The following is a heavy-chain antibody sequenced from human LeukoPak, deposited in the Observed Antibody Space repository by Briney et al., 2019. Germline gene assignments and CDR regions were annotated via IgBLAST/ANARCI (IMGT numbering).Heavy chain of an antibody. CDR1: GFTFSSYA. CDR2: ISYDGSNK. J-gene: IGHJ4*02. Sequence: GGSLRLSCAASGFTFSSYAMHWVRQAPGKGLEWVAVISYDGSNKYYADSVKGRFTISRDNSKNTLYMQMNSLRAEDTAVYYCARDGDYGTYSLILRYWGQGTLVTVSS. D-gene: IGHD4-11*01. CDR3: ARDGDYGTYSLILRY. V-gene: IGHV3-30*04.